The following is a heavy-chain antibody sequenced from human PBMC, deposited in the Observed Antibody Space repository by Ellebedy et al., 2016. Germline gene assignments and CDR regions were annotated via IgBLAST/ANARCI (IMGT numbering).Heavy chain of an antibody. J-gene: IGHJ4*02. CDR3: VRATRGGQPYYFDY. CDR1: GYTFTSYD. CDR2: MDPSSANT. Sequence: ASVKVSCXASGYTFTSYDINWVRQATGQGLEWMGWMDPSSANTGYAQKFQGRVSMTRDTSIRTAYMELSGLRSEDTALYYCVRATRGGQPYYFDYWGQGTLVTVSS. D-gene: IGHD2-2*01. V-gene: IGHV1-8*01.